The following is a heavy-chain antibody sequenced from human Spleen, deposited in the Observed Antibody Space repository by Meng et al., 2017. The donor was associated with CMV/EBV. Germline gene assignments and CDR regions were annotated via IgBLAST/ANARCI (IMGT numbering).Heavy chain of an antibody. CDR2: IHPHRGDT. Sequence: ASVKVSCKASGYTFTAHYFHWVRQAPGQGLEWMGWIHPHRGDTNYAQQFQGRVTLTRDTSINTGYMELTRLTSDDTAVYYCALRGYSGYADRDYWGQGTLVTVSS. V-gene: IGHV1-2*02. J-gene: IGHJ4*02. CDR3: ALRGYSGYADRDY. D-gene: IGHD5-12*01. CDR1: GYTFTAHY.